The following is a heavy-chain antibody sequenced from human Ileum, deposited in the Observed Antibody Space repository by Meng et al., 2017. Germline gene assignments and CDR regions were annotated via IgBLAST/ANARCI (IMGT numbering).Heavy chain of an antibody. CDR1: GLTLSNDW. CDR2: INSDGSST. Sequence: EQRVESGVGLVQPGGSLRLSCVASGLTLSNDWMHWVRQAPGKGLVWVSRINSDGSSTYYADSVKGRLTISRDNAKNTVYLQMNSLRDEDTAVYYCTRGYSGNYGKFDPWGQGTLVTVSS. J-gene: IGHJ5*02. CDR3: TRGYSGNYGKFDP. V-gene: IGHV3-74*01. D-gene: IGHD1-26*01.